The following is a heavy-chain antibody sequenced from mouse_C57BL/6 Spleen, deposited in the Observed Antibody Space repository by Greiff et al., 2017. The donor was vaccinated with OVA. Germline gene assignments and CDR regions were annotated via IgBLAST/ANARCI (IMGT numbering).Heavy chain of an antibody. CDR3: ARTLYGNDNARDY. Sequence: VQLQQSGPGLVQPSQSLSITCTVSGFSLTSYGVHWVRQSPGKGLEWLGVIWSGGSTDYYAAFISRLSTSKGKSKIQGFFEMNNLQAGDTAIYYWARTLYGNDNARDYWGQGTSVTVSS. CDR1: GFSLTSYG. J-gene: IGHJ4*01. D-gene: IGHD2-2*01. V-gene: IGHV2-2*01. CDR2: IWSGGST.